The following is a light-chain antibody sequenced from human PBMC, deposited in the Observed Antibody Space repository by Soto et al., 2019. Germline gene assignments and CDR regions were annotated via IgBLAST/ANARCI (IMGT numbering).Light chain of an antibody. CDR2: SNN. Sequence: QSVLTQPPSASGTPGQRVTISCSGSSSNIGSNTVNWYQQLPGTAPKLLIYSNNQRPSGVPDRFSGSKSGTSASLAISGLQSEDEADYYCAAWDDGVGFGGGTKLTVL. CDR1: SSNIGSNT. V-gene: IGLV1-44*01. CDR3: AAWDDGVG. J-gene: IGLJ2*01.